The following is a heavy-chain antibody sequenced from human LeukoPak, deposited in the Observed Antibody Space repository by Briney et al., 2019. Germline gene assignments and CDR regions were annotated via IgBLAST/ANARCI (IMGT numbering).Heavy chain of an antibody. CDR2: ISYDGSNK. V-gene: IGHV3-30*03. CDR1: GFTFSSYG. J-gene: IGHJ4*02. Sequence: GGSLRLSCAASGFTFSSYGMHWVRQAPGKGLEWVAVISYDGSNKYYADSVKGRFTISRDNSKNTLYLQMNSLRAEDTAVYYCATTYSSGWYGLLDYWGQGTLVTVSS. D-gene: IGHD6-19*01. CDR3: ATTYSSGWYGLLDY.